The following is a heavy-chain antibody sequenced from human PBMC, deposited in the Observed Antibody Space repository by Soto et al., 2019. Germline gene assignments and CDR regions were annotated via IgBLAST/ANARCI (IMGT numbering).Heavy chain of an antibody. Sequence: PERGMEWIGYIYYSGSTYYNPSLKSRVTISVDTSKNQFSLKLSSVTAADTAVYYCARAKGWHFFFFQEEDGIRGYLSVSAFLLNRSSDL. D-gene: IGHD3-3*02. CDR3: ARAKGWHFFFFQEEDGIRGYLSVSAFLLNRSSDL. V-gene: IGHV4-31*02. CDR2: IYYSGST. J-gene: IGHJ2*01.